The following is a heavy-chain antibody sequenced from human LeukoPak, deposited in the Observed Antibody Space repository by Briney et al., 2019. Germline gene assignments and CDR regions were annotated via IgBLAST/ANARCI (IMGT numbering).Heavy chain of an antibody. CDR2: VSAYNGNI. CDR3: AKSDAFSYSRSWYGGGDYHFDH. J-gene: IGHJ4*02. CDR1: GYTFTSYG. V-gene: IGHV1-18*01. Sequence: ASGTVSCKASGYTFTSYGMSWVRQAPGQGLEWMGWVSAYNGNINYAQKVQGRVTMTTDTSTSTAYMELRSLRSDDTAVYYCAKSDAFSYSRSWYGGGDYHFDHWGQGTLVTVSS. D-gene: IGHD6-13*01.